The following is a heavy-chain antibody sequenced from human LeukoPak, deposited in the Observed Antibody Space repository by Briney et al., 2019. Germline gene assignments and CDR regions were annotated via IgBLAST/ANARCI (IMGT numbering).Heavy chain of an antibody. Sequence: SETLSLTCTVSGGSISSYYWSWIRQPAGKGLEWIGRIYTSGSTNYNPSLKSRVTMSVDTSKNQFSLKLSSVTAADTAVYYCARDLGRFGPRPDAFDIWGQGTMVTVSS. V-gene: IGHV4-4*07. CDR2: IYTSGST. D-gene: IGHD7-27*01. CDR3: ARDLGRFGPRPDAFDI. CDR1: GGSISSYY. J-gene: IGHJ3*02.